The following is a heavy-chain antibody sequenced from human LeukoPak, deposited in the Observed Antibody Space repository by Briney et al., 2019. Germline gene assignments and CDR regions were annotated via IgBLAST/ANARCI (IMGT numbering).Heavy chain of an antibody. CDR3: ARARGADY. CDR2: ISGSSSTI. V-gene: IGHV3-48*04. Sequence: GGSLRLSCAASGFTFSSYSMNWVRQAPGKGLEWVSYISGSSSTIYYADSVKGRFTISRDNAKNSLYLQMNSLRAEDTAVYYCARARGADYWGQGTLVTVSS. CDR1: GFTFSSYS. J-gene: IGHJ4*02.